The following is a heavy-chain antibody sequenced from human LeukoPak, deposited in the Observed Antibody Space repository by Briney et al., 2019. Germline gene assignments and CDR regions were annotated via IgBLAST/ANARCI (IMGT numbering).Heavy chain of an antibody. CDR1: GGSIRSSTYY. D-gene: IGHD2-15*01. CDR3: AEALATNFDY. J-gene: IGHJ4*02. CDR2: ICYGGNT. V-gene: IGHV4-39*07. Sequence: SETLSLTCTVSGGSIRSSTYYWGWIRQPPGTGLEWDGSICYGGNTYYNPSLKSRVTISVDTSKNQFSLKLSSVTAADTAVYYCAEALATNFDYWGQGTLVTVSS.